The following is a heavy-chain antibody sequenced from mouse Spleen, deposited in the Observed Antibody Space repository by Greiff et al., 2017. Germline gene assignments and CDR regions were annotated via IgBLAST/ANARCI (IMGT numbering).Heavy chain of an antibody. CDR2: IDPENGDT. V-gene: IGHV14-4*01. CDR3: TFYSNYLDY. Sequence: EVKLVESGAELVRPGASVKLSCTASGFNIKDDYMHWVKQRPEQGLEWIGWIDPENGDTEYASKFQGKATITADTSSKTAYLQLSSLTSEATAVYYCTFYSNYLDYWGQGATLTVSS. D-gene: IGHD2-5*01. CDR1: GFNIKDDY. J-gene: IGHJ2*01.